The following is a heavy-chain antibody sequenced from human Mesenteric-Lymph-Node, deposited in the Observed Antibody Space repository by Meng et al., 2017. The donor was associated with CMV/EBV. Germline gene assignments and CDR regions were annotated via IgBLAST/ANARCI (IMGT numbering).Heavy chain of an antibody. J-gene: IGHJ4*02. D-gene: IGHD1-14*01. Sequence: SETLSLTCAVSGDSISRNYWSWVRQAPGKGLQWIGEISHSGSTKYTPSLTSRVSISVDKTKNHFSLKVTSVTAADTAVYYCVRDNRASLYWGQGRLVTVSS. CDR1: GDSISRNYW. CDR2: ISHSGST. V-gene: IGHV4-4*02. CDR3: VRDNRASLY.